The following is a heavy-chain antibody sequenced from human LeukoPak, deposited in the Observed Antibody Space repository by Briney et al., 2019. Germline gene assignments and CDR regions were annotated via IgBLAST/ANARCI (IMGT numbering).Heavy chain of an antibody. Sequence: ASVKASCKASGYTFTSYAMHWVRQAPGQRLEWMGWINAGNGNTKYSQEFQGRVTITRDTSASTAYMELSSLRSEDMAVYYCARGGYCTNGVCYSLDYWGQGTLVTVSS. CDR1: GYTFTSYA. CDR2: INAGNGNT. D-gene: IGHD2-8*01. CDR3: ARGGYCTNGVCYSLDY. J-gene: IGHJ4*02. V-gene: IGHV1-3*03.